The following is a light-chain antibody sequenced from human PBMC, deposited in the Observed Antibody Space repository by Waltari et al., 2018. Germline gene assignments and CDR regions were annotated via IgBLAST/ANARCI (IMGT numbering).Light chain of an antibody. V-gene: IGLV2-11*01. CDR2: GVN. J-gene: IGLJ3*02. Sequence: QSALTQPRSVSGSPGQSVTISCTGASSDVGSYNFVSWYQQHPGKAPKLLIYGVNNRPSGVPARFSGAESGNRASLTISGLQAEDEADYYCCSYAGSFTWVFGGGTKLTVV. CDR3: CSYAGSFTWV. CDR1: SSDVGSYNF.